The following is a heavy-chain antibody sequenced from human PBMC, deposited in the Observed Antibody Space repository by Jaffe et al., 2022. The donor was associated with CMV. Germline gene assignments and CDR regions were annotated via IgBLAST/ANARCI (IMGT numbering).Heavy chain of an antibody. V-gene: IGHV4-61*03. D-gene: IGHD2-21*02. CDR3: ARDTTTVVTPQDGFDI. CDR2: VYYNGIT. Sequence: QVQLQESGPGLVKPSETLSLTCTVSGGSVDSGSYYWTWIRQPPGKGLEWVGSVYYNGITHYNPSLESRVTISVDTSRNHFSLRLSSVTAADTAVYYCARDTTTVVTPQDGFDIWGQGTMVTVSS. CDR1: GGSVDSGSYY. J-gene: IGHJ3*02.